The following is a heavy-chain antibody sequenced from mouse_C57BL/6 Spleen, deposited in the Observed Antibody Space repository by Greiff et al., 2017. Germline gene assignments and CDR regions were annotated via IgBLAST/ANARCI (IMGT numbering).Heavy chain of an antibody. D-gene: IGHD4-1*01. CDR2: IYPGDGDT. J-gene: IGHJ1*03. CDR1: GYAFSSYW. CDR3: ARVPWDVGYFDV. V-gene: IGHV1-80*01. Sequence: VQLQQSGAELVKPGASVKISCKASGYAFSSYWMNWVKQRPGKGLAWIGQIYPGDGDTNYNGKFKGKATLTADKSSSTAYMQLSSLTSEDAAVYFCARVPWDVGYFDVWGTGTTVTVSS.